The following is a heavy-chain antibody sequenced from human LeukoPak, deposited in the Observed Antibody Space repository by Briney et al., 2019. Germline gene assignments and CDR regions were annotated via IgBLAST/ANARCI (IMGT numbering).Heavy chain of an antibody. CDR2: IYYSGST. Sequence: SETLSLTCTVSGGSISSYYWSWIRQPPGKGLEWIGYIYYSGSTNYNPSLKSRVTISIDTSKNQFSLKLSSVTAADTAVYYCARVKYSCGYSFDYWGQGTLVTVSS. V-gene: IGHV4-59*01. D-gene: IGHD5-18*01. J-gene: IGHJ4*02. CDR1: GGSISSYY. CDR3: ARVKYSCGYSFDY.